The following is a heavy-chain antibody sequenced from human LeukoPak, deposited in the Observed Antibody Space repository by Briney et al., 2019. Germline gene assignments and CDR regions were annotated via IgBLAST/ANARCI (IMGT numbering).Heavy chain of an antibody. V-gene: IGHV1-69*04. J-gene: IGHJ4*02. D-gene: IGHD2-21*02. CDR3: ARALCGGDCYDYFDY. Sequence: GASVKVSCKASGDTFSSYAISWVRQAPGQGLEWMGRIIPILGIANYAQKFQGRVTITADKSTSTAYMELSSLRSEDTAVYYCARALCGGDCYDYFDYWGQGTLVTVSS. CDR2: IIPILGIA. CDR1: GDTFSSYA.